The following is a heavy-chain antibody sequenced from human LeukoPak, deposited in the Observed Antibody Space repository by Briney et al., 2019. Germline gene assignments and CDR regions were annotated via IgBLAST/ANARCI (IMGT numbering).Heavy chain of an antibody. J-gene: IGHJ4*02. V-gene: IGHV7-4-1*02. D-gene: IGHD6-13*01. CDR2: INTNTGNP. CDR3: ARERYLIAAAGIDY. Sequence: ASVKVSYKASGYTFTSYAMNWVRQAPGQGLEWMGWINTNTGNPTYAQGFTGRFVFSLDTSVSTAYLQISSLKAEDTAVYYCARERYLIAAAGIDYWGQGTLVTVSS. CDR1: GYTFTSYA.